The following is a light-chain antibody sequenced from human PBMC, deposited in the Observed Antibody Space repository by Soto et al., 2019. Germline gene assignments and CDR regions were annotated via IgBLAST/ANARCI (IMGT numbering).Light chain of an antibody. CDR1: SRDVGGYNY. CDR3: SSYTSSSTYV. Sequence: QSALTQPASVSGSPGQSITISCTGTSRDVGGYNYVSWYQHHPGKAPKLMIYEVSNRPSGVSNRFSGSKSGNTASLTISGLQAEDEADYYCSSYTSSSTYVFGTGTK. CDR2: EVS. V-gene: IGLV2-14*01. J-gene: IGLJ1*01.